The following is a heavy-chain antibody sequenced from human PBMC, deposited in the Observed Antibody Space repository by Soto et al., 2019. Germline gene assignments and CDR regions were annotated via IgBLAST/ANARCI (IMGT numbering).Heavy chain of an antibody. Sequence: GGSLRLSCAASGFTLSSYAMSWVRQAPGKGLEWVSAISGSGDSTYYADSVKGRFTISRDNSKNTLYLQMNSLRAEDTAVYYCAKEGDNWNSGWFDPWGQGTLVTVSS. V-gene: IGHV3-23*01. CDR2: ISGSGDST. CDR3: AKEGDNWNSGWFDP. CDR1: GFTLSSYA. J-gene: IGHJ5*02. D-gene: IGHD1-7*01.